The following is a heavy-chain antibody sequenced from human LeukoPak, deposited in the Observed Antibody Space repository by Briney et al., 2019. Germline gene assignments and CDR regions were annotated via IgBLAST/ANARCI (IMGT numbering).Heavy chain of an antibody. J-gene: IGHJ6*02. CDR1: GFTFSSYS. CDR2: ISSSSSTI. Sequence: GGSLRLSCAASGFTFSSYSMNWVRQAPGKGLEWVSYISSSSSTIYYADSVKGRFTISRDNAKNSLYLQMNSLRDEDTAVYYCARLPTMVQLHSSYYYGMDVWGQGTTVTVSS. V-gene: IGHV3-48*02. D-gene: IGHD3-10*01. CDR3: ARLPTMVQLHSSYYYGMDV.